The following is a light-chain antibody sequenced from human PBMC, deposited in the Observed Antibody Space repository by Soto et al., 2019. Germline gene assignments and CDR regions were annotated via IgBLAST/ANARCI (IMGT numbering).Light chain of an antibody. CDR2: DVS. CDR3: CAYAGSYTYV. V-gene: IGLV2-11*01. CDR1: SSDVGGYSY. Sequence: QSALTQPRSVSGSPGQSVTISCTGTSSDVGGYSYVSWYQQHPGKAPKVMIYDVSKRPSGVPDRFSGSKSGNTASLTISGIQAEDEADYYCCAYAGSYTYVFGPGTKLTVL. J-gene: IGLJ1*01.